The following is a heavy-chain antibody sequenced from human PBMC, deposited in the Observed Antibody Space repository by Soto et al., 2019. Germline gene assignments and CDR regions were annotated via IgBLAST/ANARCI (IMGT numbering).Heavy chain of an antibody. V-gene: IGHV1-3*01. CDR1: GYNXNTYV. CDR2: INVASGGT. CDR3: ARDFGPPNLLGNGFYYGMAV. D-gene: IGHD3-3*01. Sequence: GXSXKDSYKAPGYNXNTYVIHLVRQAPGQGLEWMGWINVASGGTKISQKVQGRVRLTGDTSASTAYMDLSSLKSEDTPVYYCARDFGPPNLLGNGFYYGMAVWGQGTTVTVSS. J-gene: IGHJ6*02.